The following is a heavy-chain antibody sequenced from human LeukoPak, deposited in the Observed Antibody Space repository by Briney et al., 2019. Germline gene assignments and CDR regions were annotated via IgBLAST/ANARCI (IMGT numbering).Heavy chain of an antibody. CDR2: IYTSGSS. D-gene: IGHD2-2*01. V-gene: IGHV4-4*07. J-gene: IGHJ4*02. CDR1: GGSISSYY. CDR3: ARGLVVVPAASPPDDY. Sequence: PSETLSLTCTVSGGSISSYYWSWIRQPAGKGLEWVWRIYTSGSSNYNPSLKIRITISVDTYKNQHSLKLRPVTAADTAVYYCARGLVVVPAASPPDDYWGQGTLVTVSS.